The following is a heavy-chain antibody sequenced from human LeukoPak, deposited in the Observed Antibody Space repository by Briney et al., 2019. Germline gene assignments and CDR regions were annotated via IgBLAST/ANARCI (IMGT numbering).Heavy chain of an antibody. CDR3: ARDFDY. J-gene: IGHJ4*02. Sequence: PGGSLRLSCAASGFTFSSFWMNWVRQAPGKGLVWVSRITSDGRGTTYADSVKGRFTISRDNAKNTLYLQVNSLIAEDTAVYYCARDFDYWGQGTLVTVSS. V-gene: IGHV3-74*01. CDR1: GFTFSSFW. CDR2: ITSDGRGT.